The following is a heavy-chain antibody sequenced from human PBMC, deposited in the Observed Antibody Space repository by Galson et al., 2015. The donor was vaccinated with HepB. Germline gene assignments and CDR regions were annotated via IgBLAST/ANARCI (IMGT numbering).Heavy chain of an antibody. J-gene: IGHJ6*02. CDR2: ISGSGGST. CDR3: AKDQYGSGRRTYGMDV. V-gene: IGHV3-23*01. CDR1: GFTFTTYA. Sequence: SLRLSCAASGFTFTTYAMSWVRQAPGKGLEWVSAISGSGGSTYYADSVKGRFTISRDNSKNTLYLQMNSLRAEDTAVYYCAKDQYGSGRRTYGMDVWGQGTTVTASS. D-gene: IGHD3-10*01.